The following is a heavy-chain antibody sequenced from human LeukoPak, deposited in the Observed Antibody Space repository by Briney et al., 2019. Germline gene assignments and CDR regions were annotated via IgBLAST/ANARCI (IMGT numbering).Heavy chain of an antibody. D-gene: IGHD3-16*01. J-gene: IGHJ4*02. CDR1: GYTFTDYD. V-gene: IGHV1-8*01. Sequence: GASVKVSCKASGYTFTDYDINWVRQATGQGLEWMGWMNPNSGNTGYTQKFQGRVTMTTDTSTSTAYMELRSLRSDDTAVYYCARRNYDHIWGNYGSLYYFDYWGQGTLVTVSS. CDR3: ARRNYDHIWGNYGSLYYFDY. CDR2: MNPNSGNT.